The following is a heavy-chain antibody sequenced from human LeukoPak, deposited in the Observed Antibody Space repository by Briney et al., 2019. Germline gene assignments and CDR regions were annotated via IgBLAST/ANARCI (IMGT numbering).Heavy chain of an antibody. CDR3: ARDSGYYYDSSGYYYPGYYGMDV. CDR2: IGPADDT. J-gene: IGHJ6*02. CDR1: GFTFSSYD. D-gene: IGHD3-22*01. Sequence: PGGSLRLSCAASGFTFSSYDMHWVRQATGKGLEWVSAIGPADDTYYPGSVKGRFTISRENAKNSLYLQMNSLRAGDTAVYYCARDSGYYYDSSGYYYPGYYGMDVWGQGTTVTVSS. V-gene: IGHV3-13*04.